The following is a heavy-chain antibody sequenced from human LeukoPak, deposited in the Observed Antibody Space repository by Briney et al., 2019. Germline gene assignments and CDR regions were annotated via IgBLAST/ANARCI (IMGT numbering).Heavy chain of an antibody. CDR1: GYTFTGYY. V-gene: IGHV7-4-1*02. Sequence: ASVKVSCKASGYTFTGYYMHWVRQAPGQGLEWMGWINTNTGNPTYAQGFTGRFVFSLDTSVSTAYLQISSLKAEDTAVYYCARDFRYCSSTSCLGDYWGQGTLVTVSS. D-gene: IGHD2-2*01. CDR2: INTNTGNP. J-gene: IGHJ4*02. CDR3: ARDFRYCSSTSCLGDY.